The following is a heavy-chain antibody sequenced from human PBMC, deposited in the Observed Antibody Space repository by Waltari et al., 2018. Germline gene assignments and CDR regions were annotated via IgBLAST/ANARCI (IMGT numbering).Heavy chain of an antibody. D-gene: IGHD6-13*01. V-gene: IGHV4-38-2*01. J-gene: IGHJ6*03. CDR2: NNHSGSN. Sequence: QVQLQESGPGLVKPSGTLSLTCAVSGYSISSGYYWGWIRQPPGKGMEWIRNNNHSGSNCHNPSLKSRVTISVDTSKNQFSLKLSSVTAADTAGYYCAGRAAITAAGPTYYMDVWGKGTTVTVSS. CDR3: AGRAAITAAGPTYYMDV. CDR1: GYSISSGYY.